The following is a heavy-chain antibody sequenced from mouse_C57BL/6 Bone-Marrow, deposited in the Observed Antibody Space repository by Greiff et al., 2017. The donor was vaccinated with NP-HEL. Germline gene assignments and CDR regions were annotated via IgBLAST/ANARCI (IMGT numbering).Heavy chain of an antibody. CDR1: GYTFTSYW. Sequence: QVQLQQPGAELVKPGASVKVSCKASGYTFTSYWMHWVKQRPGQGLEWIGRIHPSDSDTNYNQKFKGKATLTVDKSSSTAYMQLSSLTSEDSAVYYCAIRTAQATEGFAYWGQGTLVTVSA. CDR3: AIRTAQATEGFAY. J-gene: IGHJ3*01. CDR2: IHPSDSDT. V-gene: IGHV1-74*01. D-gene: IGHD3-2*02.